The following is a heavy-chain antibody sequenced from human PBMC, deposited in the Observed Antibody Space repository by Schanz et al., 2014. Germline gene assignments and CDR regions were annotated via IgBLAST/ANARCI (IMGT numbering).Heavy chain of an antibody. Sequence: VQLVESGGGLVQPGGSLRLSCAASGFTFSDSWMHWVRQAPGMGLEWVSYISHNTFYTDYADSVKGRLTISRDNAKNSVYLQMNTLRAEDTAIYFCARDVYRSGRPFDLWGQGTLVTVSS. CDR1: GFTFSDSW. CDR3: ARDVYRSGRPFDL. J-gene: IGHJ5*02. D-gene: IGHD5-18*01. CDR2: ISHNTFYT. V-gene: IGHV3-11*06.